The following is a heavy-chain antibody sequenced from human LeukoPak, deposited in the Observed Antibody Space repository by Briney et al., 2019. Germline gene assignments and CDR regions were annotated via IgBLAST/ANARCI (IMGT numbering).Heavy chain of an antibody. Sequence: GGSLRLSCAASGFTFSSSWMHWVRQAPGQGLVWVSRLYSDGSSKVHADSVKGRFTISRDNAKNTIYLQMNSLRADDTAVYYCTRGNSGPDYWGQGTLVTVSS. CDR3: TRGNSGPDY. J-gene: IGHJ4*02. D-gene: IGHD5-12*01. CDR2: LYSDGSSK. V-gene: IGHV3-74*01. CDR1: GFTFSSSW.